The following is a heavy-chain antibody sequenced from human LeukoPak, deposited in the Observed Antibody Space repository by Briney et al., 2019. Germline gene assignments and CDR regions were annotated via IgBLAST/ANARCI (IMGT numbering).Heavy chain of an antibody. CDR3: ARLGSSSWYVPDY. Sequence: PSETLSLTCTVSGGSISSSSYYWGWIRQPPGKGLEWIGSIYYSGSTYYNPSLKSRVTISVDTSKNQFSLKLSSVTAADTAVYYCARLGSSSWYVPDYWGQGTLVTVFS. CDR1: GGSISSSSYY. J-gene: IGHJ4*02. V-gene: IGHV4-39*01. CDR2: IYYSGST. D-gene: IGHD6-13*01.